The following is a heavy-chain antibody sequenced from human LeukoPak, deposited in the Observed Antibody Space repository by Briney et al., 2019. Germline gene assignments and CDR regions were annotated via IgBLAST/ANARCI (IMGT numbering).Heavy chain of an antibody. CDR1: GFTFSSYA. V-gene: IGHV3-23*01. D-gene: IGHD6-19*01. CDR2: ISARGGGT. Sequence: PGGSLRLSCAASGFTFSSYAMSWVRQAPGKGLEWVPGISARGGGTYYADSVKGRFTISRDNSKNTLYLQMNSLRAEDTAIYYCAKSGLGSIAVAGDFDYWGQGTLVTVSS. CDR3: AKSGLGSIAVAGDFDY. J-gene: IGHJ4*02.